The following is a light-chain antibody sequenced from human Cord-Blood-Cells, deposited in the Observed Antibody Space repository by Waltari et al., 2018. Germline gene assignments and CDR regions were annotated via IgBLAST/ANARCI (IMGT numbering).Light chain of an antibody. CDR3: CSYAGSSPYV. CDR1: SSDVGSYNL. Sequence: QSALTQPASVSGSPGQSITISCTGTSSDVGSYNLVSWYQKHPGKAPKLMSYEVSKRPSGVSNRFSGSKSGNTASLTISGLQAEDEVDYYCCSYAGSSPYVFGTGTKVTVL. J-gene: IGLJ1*01. V-gene: IGLV2-23*02. CDR2: EVS.